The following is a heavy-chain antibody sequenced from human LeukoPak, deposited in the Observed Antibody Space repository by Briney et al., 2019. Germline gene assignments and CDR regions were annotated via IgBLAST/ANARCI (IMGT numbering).Heavy chain of an antibody. J-gene: IGHJ4*02. CDR3: ARHYYDSSGYFHQDY. V-gene: IGHV4-59*08. D-gene: IGHD3-22*01. Sequence: SETLSLTCTVSGGSISSYYWSWIRQPPGKGLEWIGFIYYSGSTNYNPSLKSRVTISVDTSKNQFSLKLSSVTAADTAVYYCARHYYDSSGYFHQDYWGQGTLVTVSS. CDR1: GGSISSYY. CDR2: IYYSGST.